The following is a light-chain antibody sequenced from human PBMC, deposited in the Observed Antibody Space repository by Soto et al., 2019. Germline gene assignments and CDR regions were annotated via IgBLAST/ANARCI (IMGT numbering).Light chain of an antibody. J-gene: IGKJ2*01. CDR2: EAS. Sequence: DIQMTQSPSTLSASVGDRVTITCRASQRINNWLACYQQKPGKAPKLLIYEASSLLSGVPSRFSGSGSGTEFTLTISSLQPDDLANYYCQQYNSDSSTFGQGTKLDI. CDR1: QRINNW. V-gene: IGKV1-5*03. CDR3: QQYNSDSST.